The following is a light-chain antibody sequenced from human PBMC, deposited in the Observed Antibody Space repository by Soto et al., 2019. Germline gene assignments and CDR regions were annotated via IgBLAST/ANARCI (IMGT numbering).Light chain of an antibody. CDR1: QSVSSY. CDR3: QQRTNWPPRVT. J-gene: IGKJ3*01. Sequence: EIVLTQSPATLSLSPGEKATLSCRASQSVSSYLAWYQQKPGQAPRLLIYDASSRAIGIPARFSGSGSGTDFTLTISSLGPEDFAVYYCQQRTNWPPRVTFGPGTKLDIK. CDR2: DAS. V-gene: IGKV3-11*01.